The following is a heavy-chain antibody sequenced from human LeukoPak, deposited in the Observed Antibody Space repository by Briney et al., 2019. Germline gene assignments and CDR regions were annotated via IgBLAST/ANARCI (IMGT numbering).Heavy chain of an antibody. Sequence: PSETLSLTCTVSGGSISSGDYYWSWIRQPPGKGLEWIGYIYYSGSTYYNPSLKSRVTISVDTSKNQFSLKLSSVTAADTAVYYCARAVSRQMNTVSSAFDIWGQRTMVTVSS. CDR1: GGSISSGDYY. V-gene: IGHV4-30-4*01. CDR2: IYYSGST. J-gene: IGHJ3*02. D-gene: IGHD4-17*01. CDR3: ARAVSRQMNTVSSAFDI.